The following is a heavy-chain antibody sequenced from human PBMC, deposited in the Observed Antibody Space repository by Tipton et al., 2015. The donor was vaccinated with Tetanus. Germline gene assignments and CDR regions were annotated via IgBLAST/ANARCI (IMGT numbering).Heavy chain of an antibody. J-gene: IGHJ5*01. CDR3: ASLPKHWLAPRGAP. CDR1: GGSFSGNY. D-gene: IGHD6-19*01. V-gene: IGHV4-34*01. CDR2: INHRGGT. Sequence: TLSLTCDVSGGSFSGNYWSWIRQPPGKGLEWIGEINHRGGTMYNPSLKSRVTISGDTPKNQFSLNLTSVTVADTAVYYCASLPKHWLAPRGAPWGQGTLVTVSS.